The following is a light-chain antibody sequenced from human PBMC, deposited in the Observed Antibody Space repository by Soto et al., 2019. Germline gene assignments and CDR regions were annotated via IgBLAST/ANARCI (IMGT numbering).Light chain of an antibody. Sequence: QSVLTQPASVSGSPGQSITISCTGTSSDVGAYIFVSWYQQHPGKAPKLMIYDIINWPSGVSNRFSGSKSGNTASLTISGLQAEDEADYYCVSFTTSRSYAFGHRTKVTVL. CDR1: SSDVGAYIF. V-gene: IGLV2-14*03. J-gene: IGLJ1*01. CDR2: DII. CDR3: VSFTTSRSYA.